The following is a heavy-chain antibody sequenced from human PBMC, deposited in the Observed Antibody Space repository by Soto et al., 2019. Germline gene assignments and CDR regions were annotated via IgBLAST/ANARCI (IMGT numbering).Heavy chain of an antibody. CDR2: ISLSGYVT. CDR1: GFIFGDYA. D-gene: IGHD1-1*01. CDR3: VRWWNGFVY. J-gene: IGHJ4*02. Sequence: QVRLVESGGDLVKPGGSLRLSCVGSGFIFGDYAMGWIRQAPGKGLEWISYISLSGYVTFDADSVKGRFTFSRDNAKNSIYVEMNSLTPGDTAVYYCVRWWNGFVYWGQGTLVTVSS. V-gene: IGHV3-11*01.